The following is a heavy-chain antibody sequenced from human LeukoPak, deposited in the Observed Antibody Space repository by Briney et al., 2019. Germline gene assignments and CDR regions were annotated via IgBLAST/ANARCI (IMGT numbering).Heavy chain of an antibody. Sequence: GSLRLSCAASGFTFISYAMSWVRQAPGKGLEWVSAISGSGGSTYYADSVKGRFTISRDNSKNTLYLQMNSLRAEDTAVYYCAKARIAAALFDYWGQGTLVTVSS. J-gene: IGHJ4*02. D-gene: IGHD6-13*01. V-gene: IGHV3-23*01. CDR3: AKARIAAALFDY. CDR1: GFTFISYA. CDR2: ISGSGGST.